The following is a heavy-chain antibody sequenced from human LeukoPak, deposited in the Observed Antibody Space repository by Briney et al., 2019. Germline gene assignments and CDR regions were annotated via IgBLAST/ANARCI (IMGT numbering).Heavy chain of an antibody. J-gene: IGHJ4*02. CDR2: ISYDGSNK. CDR1: GFTFSSYA. Sequence: GGSLRLSCAASGFTFSSYAMHWVRQAPGKGLEWVAVISYDGSNKYYADSVKGRFTISRDNSKNTLYLQMNSLRAEDTAVYYCASGSDRIDCWGQGTLVTVSS. V-gene: IGHV3-30-3*01. CDR3: ASGSDRIDC.